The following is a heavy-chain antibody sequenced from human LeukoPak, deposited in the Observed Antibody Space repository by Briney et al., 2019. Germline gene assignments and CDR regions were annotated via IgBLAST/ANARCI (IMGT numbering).Heavy chain of an antibody. D-gene: IGHD4-11*01. CDR2: ISAYNGNT. J-gene: IGHJ6*02. CDR1: GYTFTSYG. V-gene: IGHV1-18*01. CDR3: ARDDSNYEYYYYGMDV. Sequence: ASVKDSCKASGYTFTSYGISWVGQAPGQGLEWMGWISAYNGNTNYAQKLQGRVTMTTDTSTSTAYMELRSLRSDDTAVYYCARDDSNYEYYYYGMDVWGQGTTVTVSS.